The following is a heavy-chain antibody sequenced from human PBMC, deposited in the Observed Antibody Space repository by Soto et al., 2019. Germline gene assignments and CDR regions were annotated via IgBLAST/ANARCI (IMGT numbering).Heavy chain of an antibody. J-gene: IGHJ4*02. CDR2: INPDGSSA. D-gene: IGHD4-17*01. V-gene: IGHV3-74*01. Sequence: EVQLVESGGGLVQPGGSLRLSCAVSGFTFSSSWMHWVRQAPGKGLVWVSRINPDGSSARYADSVKGRFTISRDNAKNKLYLQMNSLRDEDTAVFYCAKEGYGDSLDYWGQGTLVTVSS. CDR3: AKEGYGDSLDY. CDR1: GFTFSSSW.